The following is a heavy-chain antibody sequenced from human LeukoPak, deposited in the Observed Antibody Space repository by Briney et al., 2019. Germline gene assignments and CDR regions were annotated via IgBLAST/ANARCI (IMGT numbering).Heavy chain of an antibody. D-gene: IGHD5-18*01. CDR3: ARRGYRPFDY. V-gene: IGHV4-39*07. J-gene: IGHJ4*02. CDR2: INHSGST. Sequence: SETLSLTCTVSGGSISSSSYYWSWIRQPPGKGLEWIGEINHSGSTNYNPSLKSRVTISVDTSKNQFSLKLSSVTAADTAVYYCARRGYRPFDYWGQGTLVTVSS. CDR1: GGSISSSSYY.